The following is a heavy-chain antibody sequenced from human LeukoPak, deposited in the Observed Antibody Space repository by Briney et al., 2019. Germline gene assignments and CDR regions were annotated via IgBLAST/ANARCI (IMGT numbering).Heavy chain of an antibody. CDR1: GFTFSSYW. CDR2: INTDGSST. J-gene: IGHJ3*02. D-gene: IGHD4-17*01. V-gene: IGHV3-74*01. Sequence: GGSLRLSCSASGFTFSSYWMHWVRQAPGKGLVWVSRINTDGSSTSYADSVKGRFTISRDNSKNTLYLQMNSLRAEDTAVYYCAKADYGDPIAFDIWGQGTMVTVSS. CDR3: AKADYGDPIAFDI.